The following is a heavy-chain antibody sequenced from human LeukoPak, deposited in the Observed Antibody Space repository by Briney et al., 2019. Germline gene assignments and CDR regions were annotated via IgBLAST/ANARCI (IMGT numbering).Heavy chain of an antibody. CDR2: INHSGST. V-gene: IGHV4-34*01. Sequence: SETLSLTCAVYGGSFSGYYWSWIRQPPGKGLEWIGEINHSGSTNYNPSLKSRVTISVDTSKNQFSLKLSSVTAADTAVYYCARVEDYDTLTAGAVGGNRYPDYWGQGTLVTVSS. CDR3: ARVEDYDTLTAGAVGGNRYPDY. CDR1: GGSFSGYY. D-gene: IGHD3-9*01. J-gene: IGHJ4*02.